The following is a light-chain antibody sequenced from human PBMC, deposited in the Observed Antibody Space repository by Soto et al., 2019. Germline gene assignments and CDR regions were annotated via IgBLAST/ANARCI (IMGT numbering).Light chain of an antibody. V-gene: IGKV1-39*01. J-gene: IGKJ1*01. CDR1: QSISSY. CDR3: QQSYILPRT. Sequence: DIQMTQSPSSLSAAVGDRVTITCRASQSISSYLNWYQQKPGKAPKLLIYAASSLQSGVPSRFSGSGSGTDFTLTISSLHPEDFATYCCQQSYILPRTFGQGTKVDIK. CDR2: AAS.